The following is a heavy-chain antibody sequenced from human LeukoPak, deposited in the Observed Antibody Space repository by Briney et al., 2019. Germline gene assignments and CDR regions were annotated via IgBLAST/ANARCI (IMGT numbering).Heavy chain of an antibody. CDR3: ARVMREDRSWYLYYFDY. CDR2: ISSSSSYI. CDR1: GFTFSSYS. J-gene: IGHJ4*02. Sequence: PGGSLRLSCAASGFTFSSYSMNWVRQAPGKGLEWVSSISSSSSYIYYADSVKGRFTISRDNAKNSLYLQMNSLRAEDTAVYYCARVMREDRSWYLYYFDYWGQGTLVTVSS. V-gene: IGHV3-21*01. D-gene: IGHD6-13*01.